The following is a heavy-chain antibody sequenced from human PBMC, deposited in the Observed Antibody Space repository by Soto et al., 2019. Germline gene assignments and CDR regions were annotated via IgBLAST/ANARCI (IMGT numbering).Heavy chain of an antibody. V-gene: IGHV4-31*03. D-gene: IGHD6-6*01. CDR3: ARAGSDSSSPQRLLYYYYGMDV. CDR2: IYYSGST. J-gene: IGHJ6*02. CDR1: GGSISSGGYY. Sequence: PSETLSLTCTVSGGSISSGGYYWSWIRQHPGKGLEWIGYIYYSGSTYYNPSLKSRVTISVDTSKNQFSLKLSSVTAADTAVYYCARAGSDSSSPQRLLYYYYGMDVWGQGTTVTVSS.